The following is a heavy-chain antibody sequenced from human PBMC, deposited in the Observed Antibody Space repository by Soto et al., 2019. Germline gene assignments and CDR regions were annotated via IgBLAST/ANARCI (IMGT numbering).Heavy chain of an antibody. CDR3: ARSAPDSNGHYLD. V-gene: IGHV4-59*01. CDR2: IYHSGST. J-gene: IGHJ4*02. Sequence: SETLSLTCTVSGGSISTYYWSWIRQPPGKGLEWIGFIYHSGSTEYNPSLKSRVTILVDTSNHQFSLRLDSVTAADTAVYYCARSAPDSNGHYLDWGQGTPVTVYS. CDR1: GGSISTYY. D-gene: IGHD3-22*01.